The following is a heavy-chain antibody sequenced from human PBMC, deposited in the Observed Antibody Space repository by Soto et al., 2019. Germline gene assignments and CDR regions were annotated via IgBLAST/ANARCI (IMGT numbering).Heavy chain of an antibody. J-gene: IGHJ4*02. CDR2: IFSTDEK. V-gene: IGHV2-26*01. CDR3: VRIAYFYDSSGHYSDY. D-gene: IGHD3-22*01. Sequence: QVTLKESGPVLVKPTETLTLTCTVSGFSLSNGRVGVSWIRQPPGKALEWLAHIFSTDEKSYSTYLKSRLTISKATSKSQVVLTMTNMDPVDTATYYCVRIAYFYDSSGHYSDYWGQGTLVTVSS. CDR1: GFSLSNGRVG.